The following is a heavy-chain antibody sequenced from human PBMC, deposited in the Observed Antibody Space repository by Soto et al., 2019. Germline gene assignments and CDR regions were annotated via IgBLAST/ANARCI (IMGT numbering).Heavy chain of an antibody. CDR3: ARWGQAGYDN. CDR1: GFTFRSYT. J-gene: IGHJ4*02. V-gene: IGHV3-64*02. CDR2: ISGNGGST. D-gene: IGHD7-27*01. Sequence: GRSLRVACAGSGFTFRSYTMHSVRQAPGKGLEYVSAISGNGGSTYYADSVKGRFTISRDNFKNTLYLQMDGLGGDDMAVYYCARWGQAGYDNWGQGTLVTVSS.